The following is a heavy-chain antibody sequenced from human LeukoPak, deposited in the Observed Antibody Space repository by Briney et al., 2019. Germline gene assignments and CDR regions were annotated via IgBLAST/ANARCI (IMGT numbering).Heavy chain of an antibody. J-gene: IGHJ4*02. CDR1: GFTFSSYA. D-gene: IGHD3-22*01. Sequence: GGSLRLSCAASGFTFSSYAMHWVRQAPGKGLEWVAVISYDGSNKYYADSVKGRFTISRDNSKNTLYLQMNSLRAEDTAVYYCAIWLDYYYHSSGYGYYWGQGTLVTVSS. CDR3: AIWLDYYYHSSGYGYY. CDR2: ISYDGSNK. V-gene: IGHV3-30-3*01.